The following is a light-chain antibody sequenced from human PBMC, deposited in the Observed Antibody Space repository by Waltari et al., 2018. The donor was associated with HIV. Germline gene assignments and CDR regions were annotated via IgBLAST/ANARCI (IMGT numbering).Light chain of an antibody. V-gene: IGLV3-9*01. J-gene: IGLJ2*01. CDR2: DDT. Sequence: SYDLTQPPSLSVALGQPARITCGGKNIATKRVHWYQQRTGQAPVLVIYDDTHRPLTIPERFSGSNSGNTATLTISGAQAGDEADYYCQVWDTGVVFGGGTKLTVL. CDR1: NIATKR. CDR3: QVWDTGVV.